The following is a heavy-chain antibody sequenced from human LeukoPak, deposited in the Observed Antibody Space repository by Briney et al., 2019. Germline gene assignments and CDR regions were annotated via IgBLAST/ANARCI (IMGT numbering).Heavy chain of an antibody. CDR2: ISSSSGYI. J-gene: IGHJ6*02. Sequence: GGSLRLACAASGFTFSSYSMSWVRQAPGKGLEWVSSISSSSGYIYYADSVKGRFTISRDNAKNSLSLQLNSLRAEHTAVSYGARDQRSRIAAAGPQISYYYYGMPVWGGRPALTLP. D-gene: IGHD6-13*01. V-gene: IGHV3-21*01. CDR3: ARDQRSRIAAAGPQISYYYYGMPV. CDR1: GFTFSSYS.